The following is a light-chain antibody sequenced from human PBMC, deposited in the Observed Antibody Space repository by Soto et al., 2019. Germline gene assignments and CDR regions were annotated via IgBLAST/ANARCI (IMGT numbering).Light chain of an antibody. V-gene: IGLV2-14*01. CDR3: TSYTTSTTYV. CDR1: SSDVGRYNY. Sequence: QSGLTQPASVSGSPGQSITISCTGTSSDVGRYNYVSWYQQHPGKAPKLMIYEVSNRPSGVSDRFSGSKSGNTASLTISGLQAEDEADYYCTSYTTSTTYVFGTGTKLTVL. CDR2: EVS. J-gene: IGLJ1*01.